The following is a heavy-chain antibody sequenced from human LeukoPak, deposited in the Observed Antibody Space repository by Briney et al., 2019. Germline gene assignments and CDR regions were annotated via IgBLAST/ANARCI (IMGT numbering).Heavy chain of an antibody. CDR2: IYSGGST. CDR1: GFTVSSNY. Sequence: GGSLRLSCAASGFTVSSNYMSWVRQAPGKGLEWVSVIYSGGSTYYADSVKGRFTISRDNSKNTLYLQMNSLRAEDTAVYYCATESGCGGDCYAFDYWGQGTLVTVSS. CDR3: ATESGCGGDCYAFDY. V-gene: IGHV3-66*01. J-gene: IGHJ4*02. D-gene: IGHD2-21*01.